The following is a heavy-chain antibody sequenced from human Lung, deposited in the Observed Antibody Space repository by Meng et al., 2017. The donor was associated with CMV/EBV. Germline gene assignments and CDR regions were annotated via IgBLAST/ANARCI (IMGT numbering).Heavy chain of an antibody. J-gene: IGHJ5*02. D-gene: IGHD2-15*01. CDR1: GFTXSSFE. V-gene: IGHV3-48*03. CDR3: SRGGGRYCSGGSCYRTGFDP. CDR2: ISSSGTTI. Sequence: LTXAASGFTXSSFEMNWVRQAPGKGLDWVSYISSSGTTIYYADSVKGRFTISRDNAKNSLYLQMNSLRAEDTAVYYCSRGGGRYCSGGSCYRTGFDPXGQGXLVTVSS.